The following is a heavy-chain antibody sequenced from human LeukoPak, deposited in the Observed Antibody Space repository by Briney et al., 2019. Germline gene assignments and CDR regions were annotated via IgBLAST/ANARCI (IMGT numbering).Heavy chain of an antibody. V-gene: IGHV4-39*02. CDR2: IYYSGST. J-gene: IGHJ4*02. D-gene: IGHD3-10*01. Sequence: PSETLSLTFTVSGGSISSRRYYWCWIRQPPGKGLEWIGSIYYSGSTYYNPSLKSRVTISVDTSKNQFSLKLSSVTAVDTAVYYCARDDLNSGVDNWGQGTLVTVAS. CDR3: ARDDLNSGVDN. CDR1: GGSISSRRYY.